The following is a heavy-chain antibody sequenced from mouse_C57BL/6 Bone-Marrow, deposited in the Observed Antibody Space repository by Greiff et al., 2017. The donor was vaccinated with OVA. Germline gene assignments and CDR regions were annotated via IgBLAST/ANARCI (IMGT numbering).Heavy chain of an antibody. CDR1: GYAFTNYL. CDR2: INPGSGGT. CDR3: AAKEGGSTLDY. Sequence: VQLQQSGAELVRPGTSVKVSCKASGYAFTNYLIEWVKQRPGQGLEWIGVINPGSGGTNYNEKFKGKATLTADKSSSTAYMQLSSLTSEDSAVYFCAAKEGGSTLDYWGQGTTLTVSS. D-gene: IGHD1-1*01. J-gene: IGHJ2*01. V-gene: IGHV1-54*01.